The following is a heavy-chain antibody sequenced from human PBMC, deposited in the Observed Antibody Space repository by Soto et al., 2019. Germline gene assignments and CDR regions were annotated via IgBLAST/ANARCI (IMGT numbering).Heavy chain of an antibody. CDR1: GYTFTGYY. V-gene: IGHV1-2*04. CDR3: ARGGLYDFWSGYRFDY. J-gene: IGHJ4*02. CDR2: INPNSGGT. Sequence: ASVKVSCKASGYTFTGYYMHWVRQAPGQGLEWMGWINPNSGGTNYAQKFQGWVTMTRDTSISTAYMELSRLRSDDTAVYYCARGGLYDFWSGYRFDYWGQGTLVTVSS. D-gene: IGHD3-3*01.